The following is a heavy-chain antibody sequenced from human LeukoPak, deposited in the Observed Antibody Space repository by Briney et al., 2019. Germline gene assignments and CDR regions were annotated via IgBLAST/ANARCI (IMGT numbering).Heavy chain of an antibody. CDR3: AKRGVVIRVVLVGFHKEAYYFDS. CDR1: GITLSNYG. V-gene: IGHV3-23*01. Sequence: GGSLRLSCAVSGITLSNYGMSWVRQAPGKGLEWIAGISGSGGKTNYADSVKGRFTISRDSPKNTLYLQMNSLRAEDTAVYFCAKRGVVIRVVLVGFHKEAYYFDSWGQGALVTVSS. CDR2: ISGSGGKT. J-gene: IGHJ4*02. D-gene: IGHD3-10*01.